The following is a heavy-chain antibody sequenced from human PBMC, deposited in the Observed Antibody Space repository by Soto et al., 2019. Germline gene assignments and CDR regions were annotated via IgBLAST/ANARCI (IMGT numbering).Heavy chain of an antibody. V-gene: IGHV2-70*01. Sequence: SGPTLVNPTQTLTLTCTFSGFSLSTSGMCVSWIRQPPGKALEWLALIDWDDDKYYSTSLKTRPTISKDTSKNQVVLTMTNMDPVDTATYYCARMKGGYSGYGAYYYYYYGMDVWGQGTTVTVSS. CDR3: ARMKGGYSGYGAYYYYYYGMDV. CDR1: GFSLSTSGMC. D-gene: IGHD5-12*01. J-gene: IGHJ6*02. CDR2: IDWDDDK.